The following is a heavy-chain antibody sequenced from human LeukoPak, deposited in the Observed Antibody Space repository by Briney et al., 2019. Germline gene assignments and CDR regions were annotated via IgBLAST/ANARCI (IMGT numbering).Heavy chain of an antibody. V-gene: IGHV3-21*01. Sequence: GGSLRLSCAASGFTFSSYSINWVRQAPGKGLEWVSSISATSSYINYADSLKGRFTISRDNARNSVYLQMNSLRAEDTAVYYCAKDTGYSYFDYWGQGTLVTVPS. CDR3: AKDTGYSYFDY. J-gene: IGHJ4*02. D-gene: IGHD5-24*01. CDR2: ISATSSYI. CDR1: GFTFSSYS.